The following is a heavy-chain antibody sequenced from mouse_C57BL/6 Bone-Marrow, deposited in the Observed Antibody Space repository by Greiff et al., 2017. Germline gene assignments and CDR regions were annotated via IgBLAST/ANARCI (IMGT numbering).Heavy chain of an antibody. CDR2: IDPSDSYT. Sequence: QVQLQQPGAELVMPGASVKLSCKASGYTFTSYWMHWVKQRPGQGLEWIGEIDPSDSYTNYNQKFKGKSTLTVDKSSSTAYMQLSSLTSEDSAVYYCARGDDYNVTGCDYWGQGTTLTVSS. CDR3: ARGDDYNVTGCDY. J-gene: IGHJ2*01. CDR1: GYTFTSYW. V-gene: IGHV1-69*01. D-gene: IGHD2-4*01.